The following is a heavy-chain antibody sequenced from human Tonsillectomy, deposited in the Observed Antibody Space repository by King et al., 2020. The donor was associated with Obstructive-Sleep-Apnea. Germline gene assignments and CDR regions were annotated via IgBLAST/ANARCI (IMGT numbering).Heavy chain of an antibody. J-gene: IGHJ2*01. V-gene: IGHV5-51*01. CDR3: ARRKWAWFFDI. Sequence: QLVQSGAEVKKPGESPKISCKVSGYSFTTYWIGWVRQMPGKGLEWMGIIYPGDSDTRYSPSFQGQVTISADKSISTAYLQWSSLKASDNAIYYCARRKWAWFFDIWGRGTLVTVSS. CDR1: GYSFTTYW. D-gene: IGHD2-8*01. CDR2: IYPGDSDT.